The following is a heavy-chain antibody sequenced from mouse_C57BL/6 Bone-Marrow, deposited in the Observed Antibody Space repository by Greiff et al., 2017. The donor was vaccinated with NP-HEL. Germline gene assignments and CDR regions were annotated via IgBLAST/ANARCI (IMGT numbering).Heavy chain of an antibody. CDR3: TRNGDN. CDR2: IDPETGGP. Sequence: VQLQESGAELVRPGASVTLSCKASGYTFTDYEMHWVKQTPVHGLEWIGAIDPETGGPAYNQKFKGKAILTADKSSSTAYMELRSLTSEDSAFSSCTRNGDNWGRGTALTVSS. CDR1: GYTFTDYE. J-gene: IGHJ2*01. V-gene: IGHV1-15*01.